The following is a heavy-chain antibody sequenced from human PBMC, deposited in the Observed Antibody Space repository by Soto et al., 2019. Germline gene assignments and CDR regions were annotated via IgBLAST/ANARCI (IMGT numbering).Heavy chain of an antibody. CDR1: GGSISSSSYY. Sequence: QLQLQESGPGLVKPSETLSLTCTVSGGSISSSSYYWGWIRQPPGKGLEWIGSIYYSGSTYYNPSLKSRVTISVDTSKNQFSLKLSSVTAADTAVYYCASGGPLVGATVAFDIWGQGTMVTVSS. CDR2: IYYSGST. CDR3: ASGGPLVGATVAFDI. V-gene: IGHV4-39*01. J-gene: IGHJ3*02. D-gene: IGHD1-26*01.